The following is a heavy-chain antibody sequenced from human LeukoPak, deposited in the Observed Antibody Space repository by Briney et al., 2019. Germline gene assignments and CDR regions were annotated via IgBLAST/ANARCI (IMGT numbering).Heavy chain of an antibody. Sequence: PGGSLRLSCAASGFTFSSYWMNWVRQAPGKGLEWVANIKQDGSEKYYVDSVKGRFTISRDNAKNSLYLQMNSLRAEDTAVYYCARRRSRDYKDDAFDIWGQGTMVTVSS. V-gene: IGHV3-7*01. D-gene: IGHD3-3*01. CDR1: GFTFSSYW. CDR2: IKQDGSEK. J-gene: IGHJ3*02. CDR3: ARRRSRDYKDDAFDI.